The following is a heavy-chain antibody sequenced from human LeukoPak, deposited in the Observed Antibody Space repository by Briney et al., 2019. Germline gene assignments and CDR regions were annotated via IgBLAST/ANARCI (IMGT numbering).Heavy chain of an antibody. CDR2: IYTSGST. Sequence: SETLSLTCTVSGGSISSGSYYWSWIRQPAGKGLEWIGRIYTSGSTNYNPSLKSRVTISVDTSKNQFSLKLTSVTVADTVVYYCARARELLSWFDPWGQGTLVTVSS. V-gene: IGHV4-61*02. CDR3: ARARELLSWFDP. J-gene: IGHJ5*02. D-gene: IGHD1-26*01. CDR1: GGSISSGSYY.